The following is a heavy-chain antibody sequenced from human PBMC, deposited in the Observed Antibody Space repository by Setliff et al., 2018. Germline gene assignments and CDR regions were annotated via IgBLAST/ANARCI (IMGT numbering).Heavy chain of an antibody. Sequence: TGGSLRLSCEGSGFSFSSHPMHWVRQAPGKGLEWVSSISSRSSNIYYADSVKGRFTISRDNAKNSLYLQMNSLRAEDTAVYYCARLPQVVKGGDVEVWGKGTTVTVSS. CDR3: ARLPQVVKGGDVEV. D-gene: IGHD6-6*01. CDR1: GFSFSSHP. CDR2: ISSRSSNI. J-gene: IGHJ6*04. V-gene: IGHV3-21*01.